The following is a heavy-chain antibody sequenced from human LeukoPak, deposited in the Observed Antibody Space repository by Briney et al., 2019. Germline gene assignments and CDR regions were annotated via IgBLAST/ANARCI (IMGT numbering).Heavy chain of an antibody. CDR1: GFALRDYG. J-gene: IGHJ6*02. CDR3: AREAVAGSYYYGMDV. Sequence: GTSLRLSCVASGFALRDYGMHWVRQAPGKGLEWVAVTWYDGSKEYYVDPVKGRFTVSRDNSKNTLYLQMNSLRVDDTAMYYCAREAVAGSYYYGMDVWGQGTTVTVSS. D-gene: IGHD6-19*01. CDR2: TWYDGSKE. V-gene: IGHV3-33*01.